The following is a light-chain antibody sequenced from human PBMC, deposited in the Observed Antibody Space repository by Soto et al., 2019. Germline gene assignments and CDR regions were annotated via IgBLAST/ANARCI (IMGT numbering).Light chain of an antibody. V-gene: IGKV1-5*01. CDR2: DAS. CDR3: QQYNSYWT. Sequence: IQMIQFTWSLSASVVDSVSNNCRASQSISSWLAWYQQKPGKAPKLLIYDASSLESGVPSRFSGSGSGTEFTLTISSLQPDDFATYYCQQYNSYWTFGQGTKVDI. J-gene: IGKJ1*01. CDR1: QSISSW.